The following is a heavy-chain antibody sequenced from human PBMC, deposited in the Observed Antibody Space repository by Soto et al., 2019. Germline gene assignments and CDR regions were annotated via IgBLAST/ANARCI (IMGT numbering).Heavy chain of an antibody. Sequence: NPSETLSLTCTVSGGSISSFYCNWIRQPAGKGLEWIGRIYTSGSTNYNPSLKSRVTMSVDTSKNLFSLKLSSVTAADTAMYYCARDHSSSSMDYWGQGTLVTVSS. CDR2: IYTSGST. V-gene: IGHV4-4*07. J-gene: IGHJ4*02. CDR1: GGSISSFY. CDR3: ARDHSSSSMDY. D-gene: IGHD6-6*01.